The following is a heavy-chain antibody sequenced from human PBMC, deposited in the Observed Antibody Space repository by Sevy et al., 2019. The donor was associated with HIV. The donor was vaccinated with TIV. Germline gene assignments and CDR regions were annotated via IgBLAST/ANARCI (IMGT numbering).Heavy chain of an antibody. J-gene: IGHJ4*02. CDR2: IRSKANSYAT. V-gene: IGHV3-73*01. CDR3: TRHSYGGVDY. CDR1: GFTFSGSA. Sequence: GGSLRLSCAASGFTFSGSAMDWVRQASGKGLEWVGRIRSKANSYATAYAASVKGRFTISRDDSKNTAYLQMNSLKTEDTAVYYCTRHSYGGVDYWGQGTLVTVSS. D-gene: IGHD3-10*01.